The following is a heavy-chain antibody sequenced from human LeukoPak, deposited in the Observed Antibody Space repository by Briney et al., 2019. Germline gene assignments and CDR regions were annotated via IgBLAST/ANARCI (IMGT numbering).Heavy chain of an antibody. CDR1: GITVNSTY. Sequence: GGSLRLSCAASGITVNSTYISWVRQAPGKGLEWVSVAYSDGNTYYAGSVKGRFTISRDNSKNTLFLQMNSLRAEDTAVYYCARLFGSGWPGYFYYAMDVWGQGATVAVSS. CDR2: AYSDGNT. CDR3: ARLFGSGWPGYFYYAMDV. D-gene: IGHD6-19*01. J-gene: IGHJ6*02. V-gene: IGHV3-66*04.